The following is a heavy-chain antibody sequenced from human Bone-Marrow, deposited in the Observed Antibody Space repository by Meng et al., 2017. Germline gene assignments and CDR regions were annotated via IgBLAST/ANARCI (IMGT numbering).Heavy chain of an antibody. CDR1: GGSFSGCY. CDR3: ASIWFGGNWIDP. D-gene: IGHD3-10*01. Sequence: VQLQQWGAVLLKPSETLSRTCAVCGGSFSGCYWSWISQTPGKGLEWIGEINHSGSTNYNPSLKSRVTISVDTSKNHISLKLTSVTAADTAVYFCASIWFGGNWIDPWGQGTLVTVSS. CDR2: INHSGST. J-gene: IGHJ5*02. V-gene: IGHV4-34*01.